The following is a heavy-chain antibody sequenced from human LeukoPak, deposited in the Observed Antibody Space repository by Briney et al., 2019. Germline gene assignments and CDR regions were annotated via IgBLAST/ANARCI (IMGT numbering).Heavy chain of an antibody. CDR2: IFYTGRT. V-gene: IGHV4-39*07. CDR3: AIMGLNTSGCYGHYDYDYRDV. D-gene: IGHD3-22*01. Sequence: SETLSLTCTVSGGSIRSSSYYWGWIRQPPGKGLEWIGSIFYTGRTYYNPSLKSRVTISVDTSKNQFSLKLRSVTAADTAVYYCAIMGLNTSGCYGHYDYDYRDVWGKGTTVTVSS. J-gene: IGHJ6*03. CDR1: GGSIRSSSYY.